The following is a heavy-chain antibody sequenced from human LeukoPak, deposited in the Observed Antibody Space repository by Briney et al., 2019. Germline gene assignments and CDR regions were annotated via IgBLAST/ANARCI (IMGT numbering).Heavy chain of an antibody. D-gene: IGHD4-11*01. CDR3: ARGGDSTNFDY. V-gene: IGHV1-2*02. CDR1: GYTFTGYY. J-gene: IGHJ4*02. Sequence: ASVKVSCKASGYTFTGYYIHWVRQPPGQGLEWMGWINPNSGDTNYAQKFQGRVTMTRDTSISTAYIELSRLRSDDPDAYYCARGGDSTNFDYWGQGTLVTVSS. CDR2: INPNSGDT.